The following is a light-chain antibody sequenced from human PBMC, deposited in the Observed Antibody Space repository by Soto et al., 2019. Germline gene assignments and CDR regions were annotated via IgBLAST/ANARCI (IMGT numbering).Light chain of an antibody. CDR1: STDVGGYNY. V-gene: IGLV2-8*01. Sequence: QSVLTQPPSASGSAVQSVTISCTGTSTDVGGYNYVSWYQQHPGKAPKLMIYEVSKRPSGVPDRFSGSKSGNTASLTVSGLQAEDEADYYCSSYAGNNIHYVFGTGTKVTVL. CDR2: EVS. J-gene: IGLJ1*01. CDR3: SSYAGNNIHYV.